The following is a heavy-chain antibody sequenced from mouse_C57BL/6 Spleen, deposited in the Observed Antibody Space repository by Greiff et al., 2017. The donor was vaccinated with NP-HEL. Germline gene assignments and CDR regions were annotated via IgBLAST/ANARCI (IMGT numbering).Heavy chain of an antibody. Sequence: VQLQQSGAELVRPGTSVKVSCKASGYAFTNYLIEWVKQRPGQGLEWIGVINPGSGGTNYNEKFKGKATLTADKSSSTAYMQLSSLTSEDSAVYFCSRSIYYYGSSYSWFAYWGQGTLVTVSA. CDR3: SRSIYYYGSSYSWFAY. J-gene: IGHJ3*01. V-gene: IGHV1-54*01. CDR2: INPGSGGT. D-gene: IGHD1-1*01. CDR1: GYAFTNYL.